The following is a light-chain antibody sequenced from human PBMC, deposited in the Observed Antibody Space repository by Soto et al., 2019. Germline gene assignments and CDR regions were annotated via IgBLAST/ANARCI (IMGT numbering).Light chain of an antibody. J-gene: IGKJ1*01. CDR2: KAS. Sequence: DIPMTQSPSTLSAXVGXRVTITCRASQSIXSWLAWYQQKPGTAPKLLIYKASTLQSGVPSRFSGSGSGTEFTLTISSLQPDDSATYYCQQYNDNWTFGQGTKVEIK. V-gene: IGKV1-5*03. CDR1: QSIXSW. CDR3: QQYNDNWT.